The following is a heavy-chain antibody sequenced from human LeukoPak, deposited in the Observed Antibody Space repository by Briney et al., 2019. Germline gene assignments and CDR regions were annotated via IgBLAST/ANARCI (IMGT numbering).Heavy chain of an antibody. Sequence: KSGPTLVNPSQTLSLTCAISGDSVSSDSAAWNWIRQSPSRGLEWLGRTYYRSKWYNDYAVSVKSRITINPDTSKNQFSLQLNSVTPEDTAVYYCARTPLGAARQGRLDYWGQGTLATVSS. CDR3: ARTPLGAARQGRLDY. D-gene: IGHD6-6*01. CDR1: GDSVSSDSAA. J-gene: IGHJ4*02. V-gene: IGHV6-1*01. CDR2: TYYRSKWYN.